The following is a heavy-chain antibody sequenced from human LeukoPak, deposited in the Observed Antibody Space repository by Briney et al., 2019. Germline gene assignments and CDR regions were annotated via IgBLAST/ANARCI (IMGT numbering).Heavy chain of an antibody. D-gene: IGHD2-21*01. V-gene: IGHV3-23*01. Sequence: GGSLRLSCAASGFTFSSYAMSWVRQAPGKGLEWVSAISGSGGSTYYADSVKGRFTISRDNSKNTLYLQMNTLRAEDTAVYYCAKAAVECGGICYFDYWGQGTLVTASS. CDR2: ISGSGGST. CDR3: AKAAVECGGICYFDY. CDR1: GFTFSSYA. J-gene: IGHJ4*02.